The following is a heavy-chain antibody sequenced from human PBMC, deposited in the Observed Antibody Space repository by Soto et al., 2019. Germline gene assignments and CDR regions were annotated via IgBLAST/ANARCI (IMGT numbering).Heavy chain of an antibody. Sequence: SVKVSCKASGATFTSSTVNWVRQARGQPPEWIGWILVGSGQTNSAQKFQGRVAITRDMSTYTAYLELNSLRSDDSAVYYCAAISSGYYRVFDYWGQGTPVTVSS. D-gene: IGHD3-22*01. CDR1: GATFTSST. V-gene: IGHV1-58*01. CDR3: AAISSGYYRVFDY. J-gene: IGHJ4*02. CDR2: ILVGSGQT.